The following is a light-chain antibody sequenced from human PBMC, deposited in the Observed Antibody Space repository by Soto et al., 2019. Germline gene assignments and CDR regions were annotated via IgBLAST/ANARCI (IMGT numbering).Light chain of an antibody. CDR2: AAS. CDR1: QDISSW. Sequence: DLQMTQSPSSVSASVGDRVTITCRASQDISSWFAWYQQKPGKAPKFLIYAASSLQSGVPSRFSGSGSGTDFTLTISSLQPEDFATYYCQQANSFPLTFGGGTKVEIK. J-gene: IGKJ4*01. CDR3: QQANSFPLT. V-gene: IGKV1D-12*01.